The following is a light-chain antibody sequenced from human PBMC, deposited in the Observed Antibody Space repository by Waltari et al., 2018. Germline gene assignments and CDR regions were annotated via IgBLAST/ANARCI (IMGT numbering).Light chain of an antibody. V-gene: IGLV2-11*02. J-gene: IGLJ3*02. CDR3: CSYAGSLRV. Sequence: QSALPQPRSVSRSPGPSFTISSTGTSHDLGGYNYASWYQHHPGKAPQLMIYDVSERPSGVPDRFSGSKSGNTASLTISGLQTEDEADYYCCSYAGSLRVFGGGTKLTVL. CDR1: SHDLGGYNY. CDR2: DVS.